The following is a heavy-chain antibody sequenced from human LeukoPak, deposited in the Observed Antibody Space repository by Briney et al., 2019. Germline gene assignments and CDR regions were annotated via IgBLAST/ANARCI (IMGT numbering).Heavy chain of an antibody. CDR3: ASTYYDFWSGYPYGMDV. V-gene: IGHV3-7*01. J-gene: IGHJ6*02. D-gene: IGHD3-3*01. CDR2: IKQDGSEK. Sequence: PGGSLRLSCAASGFTFSSYWISWVRQAPGKGLEWVANIKQDGSEKYYVDSVKGRFTISRDNAKNSLYLQMNSLRAEDTAVYYCASTYYDFWSGYPYGMDVWGQGTTVTVSS. CDR1: GFTFSSYW.